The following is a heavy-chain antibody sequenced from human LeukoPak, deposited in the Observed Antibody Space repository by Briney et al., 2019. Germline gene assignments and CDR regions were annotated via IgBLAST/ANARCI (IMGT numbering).Heavy chain of an antibody. CDR1: GGAFSSYV. Sequence: GASVKVSCKASGGAFSSYVISWVRQAPGQGLEWMGRIIPILGIANYAQKFQGRVTITADKSTSTAYMELSSLRSEDTAVYYCAGSSGYYYDHDYWGQGTLVTVSS. CDR2: IIPILGIA. V-gene: IGHV1-69*04. CDR3: AGSSGYYYDHDY. J-gene: IGHJ4*02. D-gene: IGHD3-22*01.